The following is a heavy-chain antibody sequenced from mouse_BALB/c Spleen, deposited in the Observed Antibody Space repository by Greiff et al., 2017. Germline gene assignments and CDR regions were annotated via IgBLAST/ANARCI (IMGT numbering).Heavy chain of an antibody. V-gene: IGHV5-17*02. CDR3: ARRQITTDYYAMDY. Sequence: DVKLQESGGGLVQPGGSRKLSCAASGFTFSSFGMHWVRQAPEKGLEWVAYISSGSSTIYYADTVKGRFTISRDNPKNTLFLQMTSLRSEDTAMYYCARRQITTDYYAMDYWGQGTSVTVSS. D-gene: IGHD1-1*01. J-gene: IGHJ4*01. CDR2: ISSGSSTI. CDR1: GFTFSSFG.